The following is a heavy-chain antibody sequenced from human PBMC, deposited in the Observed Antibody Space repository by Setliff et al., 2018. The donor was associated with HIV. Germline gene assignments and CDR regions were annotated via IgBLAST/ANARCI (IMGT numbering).Heavy chain of an antibody. CDR3: AREVREYRHFDKTYYTYMDV. J-gene: IGHJ6*04. CDR2: IVPIFGPG. D-gene: IGHD3-3*01. Sequence: GASVKVSCKASGYSFTSYGISWVRQAPGQGLEWMGWIVPIFGPGDYAQTFEGRITIMADRSTTTVHMELSGLTSDDTAMYYCAREVREYRHFDKTYYTYMDVWGKGTTVTVSS. CDR1: GYSFTSYG. V-gene: IGHV1-69*06.